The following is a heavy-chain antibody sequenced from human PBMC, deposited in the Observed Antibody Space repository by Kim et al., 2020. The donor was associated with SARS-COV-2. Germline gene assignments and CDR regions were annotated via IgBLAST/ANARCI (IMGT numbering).Heavy chain of an antibody. Sequence: GGSLRLSCAASGFTFSGSTMHWVRQASGKVLEWVGRIRSKANSYATAYAASVKHRFTISRDDSKNTAYLQMNSLKNEDTAVYYCTRVNPIASGWYDAFDMWGQGTMVTVSS. CDR1: GFTFSGST. CDR2: IRSKANSYAT. CDR3: TRVNPIASGWYDAFDM. D-gene: IGHD6-19*01. J-gene: IGHJ3*02. V-gene: IGHV3-73*01.